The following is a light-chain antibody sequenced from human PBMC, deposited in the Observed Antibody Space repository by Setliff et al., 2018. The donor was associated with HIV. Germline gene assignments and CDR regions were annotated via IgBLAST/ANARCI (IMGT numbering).Light chain of an antibody. Sequence: QSALTQPASVSGSPGQSITISCTGTSSDIGAYNYVSWYQQHPGKAPKLMIYDVSSRPSGVSNRFSGSKSGNTASLTISGLQAEDEADYYCSSHTSSGTLVFGTGTKVTVL. V-gene: IGLV2-14*01. CDR3: SSHTSSGTLV. CDR1: SSDIGAYNY. J-gene: IGLJ1*01. CDR2: DVS.